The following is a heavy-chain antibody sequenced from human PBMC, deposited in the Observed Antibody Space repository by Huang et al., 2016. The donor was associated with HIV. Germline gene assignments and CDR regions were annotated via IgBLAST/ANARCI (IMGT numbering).Heavy chain of an antibody. CDR1: GGSISSSSDY. J-gene: IGHJ5*02. Sequence: QLQLQESGPGLVKPSETLSLTCTVSGGSISSSSDYWGGIRQPPGKGWEWIGSIYYRGSTDSNPSRKSRGTISVDTSKNQFSLKLSSVTAADTAVYYCARRPIAVSANWFDPWGQGTLVTVSS. V-gene: IGHV4-39*01. D-gene: IGHD2-15*01. CDR2: IYYRGST. CDR3: ARRPIAVSANWFDP.